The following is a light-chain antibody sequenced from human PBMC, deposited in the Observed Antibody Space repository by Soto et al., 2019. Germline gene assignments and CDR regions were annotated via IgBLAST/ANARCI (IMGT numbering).Light chain of an antibody. CDR3: QSHDTSLSGYV. J-gene: IGLJ1*01. Sequence: QAVVTQPPSVSGAPGQRVTISCTGSSSNIGAGYDVHWYQQLPGTAPKLLIYGNTNRPSGVPDRFSGSKSGTSASLAITGLQAEDEADYCQSHDTSLSGYVFGTGTKLTVL. CDR1: SSNIGAGYD. CDR2: GNT. V-gene: IGLV1-40*01.